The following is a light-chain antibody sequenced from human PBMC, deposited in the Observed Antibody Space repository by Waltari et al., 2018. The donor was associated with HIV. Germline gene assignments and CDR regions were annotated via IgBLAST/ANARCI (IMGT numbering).Light chain of an antibody. CDR3: CSDTGDSWV. Sequence: QSALTQPRSVSGSPGQSVTVSCAGSSGDIGASKFVSWYQQHPGKAPKLILFEVIHRPSGVPDRFSGSRSGNRASLTISGLHNEDAADYFCCSDTGDSWVFGGGTTLTVL. J-gene: IGLJ3*02. CDR2: EVI. V-gene: IGLV2-11*01. CDR1: SGDIGASKF.